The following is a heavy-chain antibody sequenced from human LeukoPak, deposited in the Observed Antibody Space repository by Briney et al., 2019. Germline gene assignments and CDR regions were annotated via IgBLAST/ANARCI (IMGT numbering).Heavy chain of an antibody. J-gene: IGHJ4*02. Sequence: GGSLRLSCAASGFTFSSYEMNWVRQAPGKGLEWVSYISSSGSTIYYADSVKGRFTISRDNAKNSLYLQMNSLRAEDTAVYYCAREGYDILTGYQYSFGYWGQGTLVTVSS. D-gene: IGHD3-9*01. V-gene: IGHV3-48*03. CDR3: AREGYDILTGYQYSFGY. CDR2: ISSSGSTI. CDR1: GFTFSSYE.